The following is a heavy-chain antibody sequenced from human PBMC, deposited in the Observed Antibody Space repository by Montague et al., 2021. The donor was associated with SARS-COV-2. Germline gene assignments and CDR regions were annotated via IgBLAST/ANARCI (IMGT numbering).Heavy chain of an antibody. CDR3: ARHRANAGSFDI. Sequence: SETLSLTCTVSGGSITVSRYDWGWIRQPPGKGLEWIGSVHYTGTTSYNASLKSRLTISVDTSENQFSLKMTSVTASDTAVYYCARHRANAGSFDIWGQGTMVTVS. V-gene: IGHV4-39*01. CDR2: VHYTGTT. D-gene: IGHD1-1*01. CDR1: GGSITVSRYD. J-gene: IGHJ3*02.